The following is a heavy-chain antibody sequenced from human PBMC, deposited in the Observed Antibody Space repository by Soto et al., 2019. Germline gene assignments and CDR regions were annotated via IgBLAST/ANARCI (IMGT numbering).Heavy chain of an antibody. CDR3: AKFLLDYDFWSGPGPLDY. CDR2: ISGSGGST. D-gene: IGHD3-3*01. Sequence: PGGSLRLSCAASGFTFSSYAMSWVRQAPGKGLEWVSAISGSGGSTYYADSVKGRFTISRDNSKNTLYLQMNSLRAEDTAVYYCAKFLLDYDFWSGPGPLDYWGQGTLVTVSS. CDR1: GFTFSSYA. V-gene: IGHV3-23*01. J-gene: IGHJ4*02.